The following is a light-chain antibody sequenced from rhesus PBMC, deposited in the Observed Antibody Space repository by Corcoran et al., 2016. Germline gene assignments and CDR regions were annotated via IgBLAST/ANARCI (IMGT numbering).Light chain of an antibody. CDR1: QSLLDSEDGNTY. V-gene: IGKV2-86*01. Sequence: DIVMTQTPLSLPVTPGEPTSISCRSSQSLLDSEDGNTYLDWYLQKPGQSPQPLFYEVSKRASGVPDRFSGSGSDTDFTLKISRVEAEDVGVYYCMQYTHIPWTFGQGTKVEIK. J-gene: IGKJ1*01. CDR3: MQYTHIPWT. CDR2: EVS.